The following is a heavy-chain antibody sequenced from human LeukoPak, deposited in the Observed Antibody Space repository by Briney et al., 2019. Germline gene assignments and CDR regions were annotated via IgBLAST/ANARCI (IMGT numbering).Heavy chain of an antibody. CDR1: GGSISSGGYY. CDR3: AREASCSSTSCYIFDY. Sequence: PSETLSLTCTVSGGSISSGGYYWSWIRQHPGKGLEWIGYIYYSGRTYYNPSLKSRITISVDTSKNQFSLKLRSVTAADTAVYYCAREASCSSTSCYIFDYWGQGTLVTVSP. J-gene: IGHJ4*02. CDR2: IYYSGRT. V-gene: IGHV4-31*03. D-gene: IGHD2-2*02.